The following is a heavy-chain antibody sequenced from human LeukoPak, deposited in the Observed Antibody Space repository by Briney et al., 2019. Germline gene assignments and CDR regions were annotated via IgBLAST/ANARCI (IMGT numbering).Heavy chain of an antibody. CDR3: ARGGDGGDGFDY. D-gene: IGHD2-21*02. V-gene: IGHV3-11*06. Sequence: GGSLRLSCAASGFTFSDYYMSWIRQAPGRGLEWGSYISSSSSYTNYADSVKVRFTISRDNAKNSLYLQMNSLRDEDTAVYYCARGGDGGDGFDYWGQGTLVTVSS. CDR2: ISSSSSYT. J-gene: IGHJ4*02. CDR1: GFTFSDYY.